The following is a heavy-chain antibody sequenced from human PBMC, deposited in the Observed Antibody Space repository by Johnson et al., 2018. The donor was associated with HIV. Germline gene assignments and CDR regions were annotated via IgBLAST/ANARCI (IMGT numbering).Heavy chain of an antibody. CDR2: FTWDGDRT. CDR1: GFTFSSYW. J-gene: IGHJ3*02. Sequence: VQLVESGGGLVQPGGSLRLSCAASGFTFSSYWMSWVRQAPGKGLEWVSGFTWDGDRTAYADSVKGRFTISRDNAKKSLYVQMNSLRDEEPAVYYCATGVGAKPLTDAFDIWGQGTMVTVSS. CDR3: ATGVGAKPLTDAFDI. V-gene: IGHV3-20*04. D-gene: IGHD1-26*01.